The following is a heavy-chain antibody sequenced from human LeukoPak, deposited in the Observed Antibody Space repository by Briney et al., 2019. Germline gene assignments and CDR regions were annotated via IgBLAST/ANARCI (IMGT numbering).Heavy chain of an antibody. J-gene: IGHJ4*02. CDR1: GYTLTELS. V-gene: IGHV1-24*01. CDR2: FDPEDGET. CDR3: ATAHRDYYGSGSYYS. Sequence: ASVKVSCKVSGYTLTELSMHWVRQAPGKGLEWMGGFDPEDGETIYAQKFQGRVTMTEDTSTDTAYMELNSLRSDDTAVYYCATAHRDYYGSGSYYSWGQGTLVTVSS. D-gene: IGHD3-10*01.